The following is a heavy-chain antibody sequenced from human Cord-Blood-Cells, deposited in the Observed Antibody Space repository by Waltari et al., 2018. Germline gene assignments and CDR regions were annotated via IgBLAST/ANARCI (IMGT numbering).Heavy chain of an antibody. Sequence: QVQLQQWGAGLLKPSETLSLTCAVYGGSFSGYYWRWIRQPPGKGLEWIGESNHSGSTNYNPSLKSRVTISVDTSKNQFSLKLSSVTAADTAVYYCARGSYDYVWGSYRYTRRYFDYWGQGTLVTVSS. CDR3: ARGSYDYVWGSYRYTRRYFDY. V-gene: IGHV4-34*01. D-gene: IGHD3-16*02. CDR1: GGSFSGYY. CDR2: SNHSGST. J-gene: IGHJ4*02.